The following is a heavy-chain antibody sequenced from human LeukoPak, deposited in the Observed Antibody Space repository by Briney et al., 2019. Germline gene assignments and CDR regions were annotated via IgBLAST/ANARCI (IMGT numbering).Heavy chain of an antibody. J-gene: IGHJ4*02. CDR2: VKRDGSEE. CDR3: ASLDTAMSNAGH. V-gene: IGHV3-7*01. Sequence: GGSLRLSCAASGFTLSNYLMSWVRQAPGKGLEWVANVKRDGSEEYYVDSVKGRFTVSRDNAKNSLYLQMNSLRVEDTRVFYCASLDTAMSNAGHWGQGTLVTVSS. D-gene: IGHD5-18*01. CDR1: GFTLSNYL.